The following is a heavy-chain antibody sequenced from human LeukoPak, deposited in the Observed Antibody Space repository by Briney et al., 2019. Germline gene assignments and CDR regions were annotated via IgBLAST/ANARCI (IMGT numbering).Heavy chain of an antibody. Sequence: EASVKVSYKASGYTFTSYGISWVRQAPGQGLEWMGWMNPNSGNTGYAQKFQGRVTITRNTSISTAYMELSSLRSEDTAVYYCARAYTQGRKRYSAFDIWGQGTLVTVSS. J-gene: IGHJ4*02. CDR2: MNPNSGNT. D-gene: IGHD1-26*01. CDR1: GYTFTSYG. V-gene: IGHV1-8*03. CDR3: ARAYTQGRKRYSAFDI.